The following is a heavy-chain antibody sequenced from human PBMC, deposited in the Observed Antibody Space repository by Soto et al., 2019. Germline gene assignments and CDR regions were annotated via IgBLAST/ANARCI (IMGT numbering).Heavy chain of an antibody. Sequence: EVQLLESGGDLVRPGGSLRLSCVASGITFRTSAMNRVRQAPGEGLEWVSVITDGGGDSKYADSVRGRFTISRDNSKNTLYVQMNSLRADDSAVYYCASGSSDSYPGSRIFDFWGRGTLVTVSS. J-gene: IGHJ4*02. CDR1: GITFRTSA. V-gene: IGHV3-23*01. CDR3: ASGSSDSYPGSRIFDF. D-gene: IGHD3-10*01. CDR2: ITDGGGDS.